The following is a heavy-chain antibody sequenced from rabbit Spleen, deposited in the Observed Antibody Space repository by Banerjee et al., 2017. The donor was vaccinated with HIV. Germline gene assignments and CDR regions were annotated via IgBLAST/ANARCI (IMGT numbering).Heavy chain of an antibody. CDR1: GIDFSNYYY. D-gene: IGHD2-1*01. CDR3: VRDRANIGGDYGPYYFDL. Sequence: QQQLEESGGGLVKPGASLTLTCKASGIDFSNYYYMSWVRQAPGKGLELIAWIYTRDGSTWYASWVNGRFTISRSTSLNTVDLKMTSLTAADTATYFCVRDRANIGGDYGPYYFDLWGPGTLVTVS. J-gene: IGHJ4*01. CDR2: IYTRDGST. V-gene: IGHV1S43*01.